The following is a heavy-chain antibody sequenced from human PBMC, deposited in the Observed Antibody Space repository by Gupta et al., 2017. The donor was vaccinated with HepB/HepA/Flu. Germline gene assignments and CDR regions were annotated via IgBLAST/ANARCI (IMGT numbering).Heavy chain of an antibody. V-gene: IGHV3-74*03. CDR3: AKEGEQWLGIDY. Sequence: EVQLVESGGGSVQPGGSLRLSCAASGFTFHTSWLHWVRQVPGKGPVWVSRINTDGGNPTYAGSVKGRFTISRDNARKTLYLQMNSLSAEDTAVYYCAKEGEQWLGIDYWGQGTLVTVSS. CDR2: INTDGGNP. CDR1: GFTFHTSW. D-gene: IGHD6-19*01. J-gene: IGHJ4*02.